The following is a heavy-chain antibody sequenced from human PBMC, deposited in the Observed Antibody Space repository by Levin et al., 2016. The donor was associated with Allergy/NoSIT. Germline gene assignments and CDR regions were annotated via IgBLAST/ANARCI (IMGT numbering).Heavy chain of an antibody. Sequence: WIRQPPGKGLEWIGEINHSGSTNYNPSLKSRVTISVDTSKNQFSLQLSSVTAADTAIYYCTRGRFGGSSSWGQGTLVTVSS. D-gene: IGHD3-16*01. V-gene: IGHV4-34*01. J-gene: IGHJ1*01. CDR2: INHSGST. CDR3: TRGRFGGSSS.